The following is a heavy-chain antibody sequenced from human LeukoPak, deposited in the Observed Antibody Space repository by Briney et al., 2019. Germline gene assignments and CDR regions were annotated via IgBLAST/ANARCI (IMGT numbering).Heavy chain of an antibody. Sequence: GGSLRLSCAASAFTFSSYAMSWVRQAPGKGLEWVGFIRSKAYGGTTEYAASVKGRFTISRDDSKSIAYLQMNSLKTEDTAVYYCTGYRGVALNYYYMDVWGKGTTVTISS. CDR2: IRSKAYGGTT. J-gene: IGHJ6*03. D-gene: IGHD3-10*01. CDR1: AFTFSSYA. V-gene: IGHV3-49*04. CDR3: TGYRGVALNYYYMDV.